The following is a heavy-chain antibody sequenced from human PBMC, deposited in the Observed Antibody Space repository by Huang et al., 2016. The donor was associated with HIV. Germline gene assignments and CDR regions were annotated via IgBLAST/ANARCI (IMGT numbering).Heavy chain of an antibody. CDR3: VRVRRVMDTYCVADCSTLEAFDI. V-gene: IGHV7-4-1*02. J-gene: IGHJ3*02. CDR2: SNTDTGKP. CDR1: GYTFTNSG. D-gene: IGHD2-21*02. Sequence: QVQLVQSGSELKKPGASVKVSCKASGYTFTNSGVHWVRQAPGQGLEWMGLSNTDTGKPRYAQGLSGRFVFSLDTSVNTAYLQISSLKAADSAIYYCVRVRRVMDTYCVADCSTLEAFDIWGQGTVVTVSA.